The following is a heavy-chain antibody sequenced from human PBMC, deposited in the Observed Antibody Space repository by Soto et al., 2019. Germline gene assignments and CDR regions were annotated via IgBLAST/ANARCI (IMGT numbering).Heavy chain of an antibody. J-gene: IGHJ5*01. CDR1: GGSISSYY. CDR2: IYYSGST. CDR3: GRDTRGEAWHGRYPHWLDS. V-gene: IGHV4-59*01. Sequence: SETLSLTCTVSGGSISSYYWSWIRQPPGKGLEWIGYIYYSGSTNYNPSLKSRVTISVDTSKNQFSLKLSSVTAADTAVYYCGRDTRGEAWHGRYPHWLDSCGQGTLVTVCS. D-gene: IGHD1-26*01.